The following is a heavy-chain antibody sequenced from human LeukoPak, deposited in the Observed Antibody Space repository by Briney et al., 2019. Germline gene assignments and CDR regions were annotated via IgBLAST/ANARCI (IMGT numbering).Heavy chain of an antibody. D-gene: IGHD3-22*01. Sequence: ASVKVSCKASGYTFTSYGISWVRQAPGQGLEWMGWISAYNGNTIYAQKLQGRVTMTTDTSTSTAYMELRSLRSDDTAVYYCASTTYYDNSGYLSYWGQGTLVTVSS. J-gene: IGHJ4*02. CDR1: GYTFTSYG. V-gene: IGHV1-18*01. CDR2: ISAYNGNT. CDR3: ASTTYYDNSGYLSY.